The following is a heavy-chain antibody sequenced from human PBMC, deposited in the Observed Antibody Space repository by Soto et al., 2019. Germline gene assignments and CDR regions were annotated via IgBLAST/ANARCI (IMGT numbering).Heavy chain of an antibody. CDR2: FDPEGGEA. Sequence: ASVQVSCKISGHTLPEFSILWVRLAPGKGLEWTGGFDPEGGEANYALKWHGKVTVTDDSVTDTDYMVLSGLNSDDRAVDYFATPTPRRGAKISNINFDVWGQGTPVTVSS. D-gene: IGHD1-26*01. J-gene: IGHJ4*02. V-gene: IGHV1-24*01. CDR1: GHTLPEFS. CDR3: ATPTPRRGAKISNINFDV.